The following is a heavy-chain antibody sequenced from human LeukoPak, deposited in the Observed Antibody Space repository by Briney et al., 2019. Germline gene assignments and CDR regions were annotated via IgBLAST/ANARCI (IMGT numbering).Heavy chain of an antibody. CDR2: IYIGGST. CDR3: ARTYGGNSMYAFDI. Sequence: RPSETLSLTCTVSGASISNYYWTWIRQPAGKGLEWIGRIYIGGSTNYNPSLKSRVTMSVDASKNQFSLKLSSVTAADTAVYYCARTYGGNSMYAFDIWGQGTMVTVSS. V-gene: IGHV4-4*07. J-gene: IGHJ3*02. D-gene: IGHD4-23*01. CDR1: GASISNYY.